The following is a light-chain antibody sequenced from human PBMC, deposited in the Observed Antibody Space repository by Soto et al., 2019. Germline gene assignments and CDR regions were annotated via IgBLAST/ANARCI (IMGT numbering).Light chain of an antibody. V-gene: IGKV1-12*02. Sequence: DIQMTQSPSSVSASVGDRVTITCRASQDISSWLAWYQQKPGKAPKLLIYAASSLQRGVPSRFSGSGSGTDFTLTISSLQPEDFATYYCQQANSFPSLTFGGGTKVEMK. CDR2: AAS. CDR1: QDISSW. J-gene: IGKJ4*01. CDR3: QQANSFPSLT.